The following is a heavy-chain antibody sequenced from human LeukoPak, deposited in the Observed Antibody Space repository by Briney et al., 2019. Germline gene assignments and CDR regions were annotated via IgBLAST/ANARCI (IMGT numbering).Heavy chain of an antibody. D-gene: IGHD2-15*01. Sequence: SQTLSLTCAISGDSVSSNSAAWNWIRQSPSRGLEWLGRTYYRSKWYNDYAVSVKSRITINPDTSKNLFSLQLNSVTPEDTAVYYCARDSRKPYCSGGSCYSRQNWFDPWGQGTLVTVSS. CDR3: ARDSRKPYCSGGSCYSRQNWFDP. J-gene: IGHJ5*02. CDR2: TYYRSKWYN. CDR1: GDSVSSNSAA. V-gene: IGHV6-1*01.